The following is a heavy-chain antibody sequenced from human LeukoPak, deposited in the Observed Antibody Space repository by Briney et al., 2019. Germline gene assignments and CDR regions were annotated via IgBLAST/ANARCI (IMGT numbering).Heavy chain of an antibody. V-gene: IGHV3-20*01. CDR2: INWNGGST. D-gene: IGHD3-10*01. CDR3: ARERFGELFPWFDP. J-gene: IGHJ5*02. CDR1: GFTFDDYG. Sequence: PGGSLRLSCAASGFTFDDYGMSWVRQAPGKGLEWVSGINWNGGSTGYADSVKGRFTISRDNAKNSLYLQMNSLRAEDTALYHCARERFGELFPWFDPWGQGTLVTVSS.